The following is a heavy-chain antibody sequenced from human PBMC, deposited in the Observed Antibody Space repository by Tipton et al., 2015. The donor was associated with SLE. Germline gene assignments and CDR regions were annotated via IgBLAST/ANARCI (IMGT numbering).Heavy chain of an antibody. Sequence: LRLSCTVSGYSISSGYYWGWIRQPPGKGLEWIGSIYHIGSTYYNPSLKSRVTISVDTSKNQFSLRLTSVTAADTAVYYCALQYDSTGYYWFWGQGTLVTVSS. J-gene: IGHJ4*02. CDR2: IYHIGST. V-gene: IGHV4-38-2*02. CDR3: ALQYDSTGYYWF. CDR1: GYSISSGYY. D-gene: IGHD3-22*01.